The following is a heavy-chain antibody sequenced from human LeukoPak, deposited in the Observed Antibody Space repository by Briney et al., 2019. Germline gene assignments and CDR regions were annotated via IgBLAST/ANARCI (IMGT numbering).Heavy chain of an antibody. D-gene: IGHD4-17*01. V-gene: IGHV3-66*02. Sequence: GGSLRLSCAASGFTVSSNYMSWVRQAPGKGLEWVSVIYSGGSTYYADSVKGRFTISRDNSKNTLYLQINSLRAEDTAVYYCARDQENYGDYFDYWGQGTLVTVSS. CDR3: ARDQENYGDYFDY. J-gene: IGHJ4*02. CDR2: IYSGGST. CDR1: GFTVSSNY.